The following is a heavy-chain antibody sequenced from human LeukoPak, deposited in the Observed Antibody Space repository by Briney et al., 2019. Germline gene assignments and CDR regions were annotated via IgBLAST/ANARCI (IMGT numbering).Heavy chain of an antibody. Sequence: ASVNVSYRASGHTFTIYYMHWVRQAPGQGLEWMGFINPSGGSTSYTQKFQGRVTNTRNTSTSTVYMELSSLSSEDTAVYYCARETVGIAAAGTAPSYYYYYYIDVWGKGTTVTISS. D-gene: IGHD6-13*01. J-gene: IGHJ6*03. CDR2: INPSGGST. V-gene: IGHV1-46*01. CDR3: ARETVGIAAAGTAPSYYYYYYIDV. CDR1: GHTFTIYY.